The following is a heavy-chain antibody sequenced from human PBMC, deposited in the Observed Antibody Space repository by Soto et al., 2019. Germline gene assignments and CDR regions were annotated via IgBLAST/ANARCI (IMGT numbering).Heavy chain of an antibody. CDR1: GFSFPSYW. J-gene: IGHJ3*01. Sequence: EVQLVESGGDLVQPGGSLRLACAASGFSFPSYWMTWVRQAPGKGLEWVANIHMDGRETNYVDSVKGRFTISRDDTNLYLQMSGLRADDKAIYYCARDADDIRGGYYDAYDLWGQGTMVTVSS. V-gene: IGHV3-7*05. CDR3: ARDADDIRGGYYDAYDL. D-gene: IGHD3-22*01. CDR2: IHMDGRET.